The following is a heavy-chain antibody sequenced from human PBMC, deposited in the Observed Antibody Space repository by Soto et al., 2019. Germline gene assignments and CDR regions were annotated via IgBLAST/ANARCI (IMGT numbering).Heavy chain of an antibody. D-gene: IGHD3-10*01. J-gene: IGHJ2*01. Sequence: QVQLVESGGGVVQPGRSLRLSCAASGFIFSTFPIHWVRQAPGKGLEWVALISYDGSNEYYADPVKGRFTISRDNSKNTLYLQMNSLRTEDTALYYCARDGGLVRGFYDWYFDLWGRGTLVTVSS. CDR1: GFIFSTFP. CDR2: ISYDGSNE. CDR3: ARDGGLVRGFYDWYFDL. V-gene: IGHV3-30-3*01.